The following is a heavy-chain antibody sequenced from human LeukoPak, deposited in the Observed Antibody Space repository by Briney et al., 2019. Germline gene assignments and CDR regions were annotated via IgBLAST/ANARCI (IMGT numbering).Heavy chain of an antibody. D-gene: IGHD6-13*01. Sequence: SQTLSLTCAISGDSVSSSTVAWNWIRQSPSRGLEWLGRTYYRSKWYNDYAVSVKGRISINPDTSKNQFSLQLNSVTPEDTAVYYCARDRSWLFDYWGQGTLVTVSS. CDR1: GDSVSSSTVA. CDR2: TYYRSKWYN. J-gene: IGHJ4*02. V-gene: IGHV6-1*01. CDR3: ARDRSWLFDY.